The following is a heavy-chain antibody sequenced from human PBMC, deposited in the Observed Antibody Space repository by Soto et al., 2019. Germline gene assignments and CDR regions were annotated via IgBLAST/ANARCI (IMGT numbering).Heavy chain of an antibody. D-gene: IGHD3-3*01. J-gene: IGHJ6*02. CDR2: ISGSGGST. CDR3: AKDKPYDFWSGYSLTDDYYYYGMXV. Sequence: GGSLRLSCAASGFTFSSYAMSWVRQAPGKGLEWVSAISGSGGSTYYADSVKGRFTISRDNSKNTLYLQMNSLRAEDTAVYYCAKDKPYDFWSGYSLTDDYYYYGMXVWGQGTTVTVSS. V-gene: IGHV3-23*01. CDR1: GFTFSSYA.